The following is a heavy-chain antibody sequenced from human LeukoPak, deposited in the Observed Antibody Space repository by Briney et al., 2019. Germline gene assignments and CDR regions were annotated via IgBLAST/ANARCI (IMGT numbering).Heavy chain of an antibody. J-gene: IGHJ4*02. CDR2: ISGSGGST. CDR3: AKGSYYDSSGYTPIDY. D-gene: IGHD3-22*01. Sequence: GGFLRLSCAASGFTFSSYAMSWVRQAPGKGLEWVSAISGSGGSTYYADSVKGRFTISRDNSKNTLYLQMNSLRAEDTAVYYCAKGSYYDSSGYTPIDYWGQGTLVTVSS. CDR1: GFTFSSYA. V-gene: IGHV3-23*01.